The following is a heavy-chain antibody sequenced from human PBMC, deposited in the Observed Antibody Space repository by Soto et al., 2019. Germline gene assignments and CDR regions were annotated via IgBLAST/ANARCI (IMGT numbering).Heavy chain of an antibody. CDR2: MNPNSGNT. Sequence: ASVKVSCKASGYTFTSYDINWVRQATGQGLEWMGWMNPNSGNTGYAQKFQGRVTMTRNTSISTAYMELSSLRSEDTAMYYCARGPPYSSSWYGWFDPWGQGTLVTVSP. D-gene: IGHD6-13*01. V-gene: IGHV1-8*01. CDR1: GYTFTSYD. J-gene: IGHJ5*02. CDR3: ARGPPYSSSWYGWFDP.